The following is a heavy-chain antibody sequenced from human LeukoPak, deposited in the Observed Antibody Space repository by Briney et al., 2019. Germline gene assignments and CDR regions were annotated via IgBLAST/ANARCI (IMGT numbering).Heavy chain of an antibody. CDR3: AKDPTHYRVWDDYDSTVLSY. CDR1: GFTFSHYG. D-gene: IGHD3-22*01. V-gene: IGHV3-23*01. Sequence: PGGTLRLSCAASGFTFSHYGMSWVRQAPGKGLEWVSAISGSGYSTYYADSVKGRFTISRDNSKNTLYLQMNSLRAADTAVYYCAKDPTHYRVWDDYDSTVLSYWGQGTLVTVSS. CDR2: ISGSGYST. J-gene: IGHJ4*02.